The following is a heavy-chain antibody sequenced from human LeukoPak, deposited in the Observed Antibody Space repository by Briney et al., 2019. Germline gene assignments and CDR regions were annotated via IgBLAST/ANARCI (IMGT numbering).Heavy chain of an antibody. Sequence: PSETLSLTRTVSGGSISSYYWSWIRQPPGKGLEWIGYIYYSGSTNYNPSLKSRVTISVDTSKNQLSLKLSSVTAADTAVYYCARDKYAYRDAFDIWGQGTMVTVSS. D-gene: IGHD2-2*01. CDR2: IYYSGST. J-gene: IGHJ3*02. CDR1: GGSISSYY. V-gene: IGHV4-59*01. CDR3: ARDKYAYRDAFDI.